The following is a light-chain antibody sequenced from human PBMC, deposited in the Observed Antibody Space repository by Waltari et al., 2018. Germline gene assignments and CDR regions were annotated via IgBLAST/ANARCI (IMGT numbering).Light chain of an antibody. V-gene: IGKV1-5*01. Sequence: IAMTQSPSTLSASVGDSVTITCRASQNIGTWVAWYQQKPGKAPKLLIFDGPTLESGVPSRFSGSASGTDFTLTINSLQPDDFASYFCQQYNSYLSSFGQGTKLEI. J-gene: IGKJ2*01. CDR1: QNIGTW. CDR3: QQYNSYLSS. CDR2: DGP.